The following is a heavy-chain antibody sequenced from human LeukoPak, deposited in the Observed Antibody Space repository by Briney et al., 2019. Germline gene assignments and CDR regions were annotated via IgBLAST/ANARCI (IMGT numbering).Heavy chain of an antibody. J-gene: IGHJ4*02. CDR3: AKSRRFLEWSFSDY. V-gene: IGHV3-23*01. CDR2: ISGSGGST. CDR1: GFTFSSYA. Sequence: PGGSLRLSCAASGFTFSSYAMSWVRQAPGKGLEWVSAISGSGGSTYYADSVKGRFTTSRDNSKNTLYLQMNSLRAEDTAVYYCAKSRRFLEWSFSDYWGQGTLVTVSS. D-gene: IGHD3-3*01.